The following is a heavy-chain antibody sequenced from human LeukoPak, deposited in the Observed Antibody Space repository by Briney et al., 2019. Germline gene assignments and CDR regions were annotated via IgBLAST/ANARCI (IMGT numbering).Heavy chain of an antibody. J-gene: IGHJ6*02. D-gene: IGHD1-26*01. CDR2: ISSNGGST. V-gene: IGHV3-64*01. CDR3: ARVPGEWEQPHYYYGMDV. CDR1: GFTFSSYA. Sequence: GGSLRLSCAASGFTFSSYAMHWVRQAPGKGLEYVSAISSNGGSTYYANSVKGRFTISRDNSKNTLYLQMGSLRAGDMAVYYCARVPGEWEQPHYYYGMDVWGQGTTVTVSS.